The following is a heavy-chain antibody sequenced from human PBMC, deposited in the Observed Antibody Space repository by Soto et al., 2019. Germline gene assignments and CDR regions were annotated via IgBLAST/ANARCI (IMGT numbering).Heavy chain of an antibody. V-gene: IGHV4-30-2*01. Sequence: SETLSLTCGVSGGSINSGGYSWSWIRQPPGKGLEWIGYIYQSGSTFYNPSLKSRVSISVDRSKNQFFLNLTSVTAADTAIYFCARESRSSRYDTSGYSQYWYFDLWGRGTLFTVSS. D-gene: IGHD3-22*01. CDR2: IYQSGST. CDR1: GGSINSGGYS. J-gene: IGHJ2*01. CDR3: ARESRSSRYDTSGYSQYWYFDL.